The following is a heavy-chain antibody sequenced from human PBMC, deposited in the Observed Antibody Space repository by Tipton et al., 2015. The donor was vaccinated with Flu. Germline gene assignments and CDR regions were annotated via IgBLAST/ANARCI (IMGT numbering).Heavy chain of an antibody. D-gene: IGHD4-17*01. CDR1: GGSISGHY. V-gene: IGHV4-59*11. J-gene: IGHJ5*02. CDR3: ARDRRDYAVDWLDP. Sequence: GLVKPSETLSPTCTVSGGSISGHYWNWIRQPPGKGLEWIGHVYYTGTTSYNPSLMSRVTISVDRSRNQFSMNLTSVTAADTAVYFCARDRRDYAVDWLDPWGQGTLVTVSS. CDR2: VYYTGTT.